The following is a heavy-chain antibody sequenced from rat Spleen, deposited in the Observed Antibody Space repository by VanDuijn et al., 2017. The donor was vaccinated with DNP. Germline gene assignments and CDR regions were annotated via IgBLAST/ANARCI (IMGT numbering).Heavy chain of an antibody. CDR2: IITSGGST. CDR1: GFTFSNYD. J-gene: IGHJ4*01. Sequence: EVQLVESGGGLVQPGRSLKLSCAASGFTFSNYDMAWVRQAPTKDLEWVASIITSGGSTSYRDSVNGRFTISRDNAKSTLYLQMDSLRSEETATYYCTTLITFMSGWSQGTSVTVSS. CDR3: TTLITFMSG. D-gene: IGHD1-1*01. V-gene: IGHV5-27*01.